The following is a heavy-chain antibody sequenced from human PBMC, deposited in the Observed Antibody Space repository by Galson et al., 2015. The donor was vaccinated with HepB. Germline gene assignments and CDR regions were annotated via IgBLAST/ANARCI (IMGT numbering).Heavy chain of an antibody. V-gene: IGHV3-23*01. CDR1: EFTFSSYA. D-gene: IGHD4-11*01. Sequence: SLRLSCAALEFTFSSYAMSWVRQAPGKGLEWISTISGTSIDTYYTDSVKGRFTISRDNSKNTLYLQMNNLRADDTAVYYCAKTTHQSNYPCDYWGQGTLVTVSP. CDR2: ISGTSIDT. CDR3: AKTTHQSNYPCDY. J-gene: IGHJ4*02.